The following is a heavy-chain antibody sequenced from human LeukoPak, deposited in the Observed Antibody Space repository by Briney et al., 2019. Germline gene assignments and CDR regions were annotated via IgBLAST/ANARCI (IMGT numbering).Heavy chain of an antibody. CDR3: ARDRGYSYGSKNWFDP. Sequence: GASVKVSCKTSGYSENFYGITWVRQVAGQGLEGMGWISAQHGQTEYAPNSQDRVTMTTDTYTNTAYMELRSLRSDDTAVYYCARDRGYSYGSKNWFDPWGQGTLVTVSS. CDR1: GYSENFYG. V-gene: IGHV1-18*01. D-gene: IGHD5-18*01. CDR2: ISAQHGQT. J-gene: IGHJ5*02.